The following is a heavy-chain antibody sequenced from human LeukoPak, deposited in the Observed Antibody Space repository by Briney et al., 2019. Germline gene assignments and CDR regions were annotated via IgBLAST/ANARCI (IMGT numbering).Heavy chain of an antibody. D-gene: IGHD3-10*01. V-gene: IGHV3-30*02. Sequence: GGSLRLSCAASGFTFSSYGMHWVRQAPGKGLEWVAFIRYDGSNKYYADSVKGRFTISRDNSKNTLYLQMNSLRAEDTAVYYCARGGFRGSGSYSDYYFDYWGQGTLVTVSS. J-gene: IGHJ4*02. CDR3: ARGGFRGSGSYSDYYFDY. CDR2: IRYDGSNK. CDR1: GFTFSSYG.